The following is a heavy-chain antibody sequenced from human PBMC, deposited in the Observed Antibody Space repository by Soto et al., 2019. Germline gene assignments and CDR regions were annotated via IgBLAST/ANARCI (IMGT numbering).Heavy chain of an antibody. CDR1: GFSVGSNY. D-gene: IGHD2-8*01. Sequence: EVQLVETGGGLIQPGGSLRLSCAASGFSVGSNYMTWVRQSPGKGLEWVALIYSNGDTDYADSVKGRFSISRDNFKNTLYLQMNNLRAEDTAVYHCARNPDTGPVPEADGVWGRGTLVTVSS. V-gene: IGHV3-53*02. CDR2: IYSNGDT. CDR3: ARNPDTGPVPEADGV. J-gene: IGHJ4*02.